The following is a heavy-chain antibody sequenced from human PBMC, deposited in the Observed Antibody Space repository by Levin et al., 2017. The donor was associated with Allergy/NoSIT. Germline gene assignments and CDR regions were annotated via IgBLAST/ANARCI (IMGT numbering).Heavy chain of an antibody. CDR1: GFTFSSYW. Sequence: LSLTCAASGFTFSSYWMHWVRQAPGKGLVWVSRINSDGSSTSYADSVKGRFTISRDNAKNTLYLQMNSLRAEDTAVYYCASILGGQQLVRGARFDPWGQGTLVTVSS. CDR2: INSDGSST. J-gene: IGHJ5*02. V-gene: IGHV3-74*01. D-gene: IGHD6-13*01. CDR3: ASILGGQQLVRGARFDP.